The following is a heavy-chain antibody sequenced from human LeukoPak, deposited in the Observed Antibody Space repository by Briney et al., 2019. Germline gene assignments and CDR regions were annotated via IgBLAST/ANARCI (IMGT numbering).Heavy chain of an antibody. V-gene: IGHV1-24*01. Sequence: GASVRVSCRVSGYSPSDLSIHWVRHVAAKGLEWMGGFEPEEGAHGETIFAQKFEDRLILTEDTSADTAYMELVRLTSEDTAVYYCATDRLEIYALHIWGQGTAVTVSS. D-gene: IGHD1-1*01. CDR1: GYSPSDLS. CDR2: FEPEEGAHGET. CDR3: ATDRLEIYALHI. J-gene: IGHJ3*02.